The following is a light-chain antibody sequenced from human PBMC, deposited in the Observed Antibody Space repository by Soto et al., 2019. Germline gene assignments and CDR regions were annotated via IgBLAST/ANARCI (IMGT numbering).Light chain of an antibody. Sequence: QSALTQPPSASGSPGQSVTISCTGTSSDVGGHNSVSWYQQHPGKAPKLMIYEVSKRPSGVPDRFSGSKSGNTASLTVSGLQAEDEADYYCSSYAGNNNVIFGGGTKVTVL. CDR1: SSDVGGHNS. CDR3: SSYAGNNNVI. CDR2: EVS. J-gene: IGLJ2*01. V-gene: IGLV2-8*01.